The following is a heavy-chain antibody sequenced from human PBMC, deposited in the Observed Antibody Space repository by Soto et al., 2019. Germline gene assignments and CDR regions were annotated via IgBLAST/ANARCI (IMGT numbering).Heavy chain of an antibody. V-gene: IGHV3-7*01. CDR1: GFTFSTYW. J-gene: IGHJ4*02. CDR3: SRSLNS. CDR2: LNQDGSEK. Sequence: PGGSLRLSCAASGFTFSTYWMDWVRQTPGKGLEWVANLNQDGSEKNYVDSVKGRFTVYRDNAKNSLYLQMSSLTAEDSALYYCSRSLNSWGQGTLVTVSS.